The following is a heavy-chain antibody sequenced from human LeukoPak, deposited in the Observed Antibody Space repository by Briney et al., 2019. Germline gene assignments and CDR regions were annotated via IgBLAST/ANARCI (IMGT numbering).Heavy chain of an antibody. D-gene: IGHD6-19*01. CDR2: ISSSGTYI. Sequence: GGSLRLSCAASGFTFTSYSMNWVRQAPGKGLEWVSSISSSGTYIKYTDSVKGRFTISTDNAKNSLYLQMNSLRAEDTAVYYCASEETTNGGWTPNYWGQGTLVTVSS. CDR1: GFTFTSYS. CDR3: ASEETTNGGWTPNY. J-gene: IGHJ4*02. V-gene: IGHV3-21*01.